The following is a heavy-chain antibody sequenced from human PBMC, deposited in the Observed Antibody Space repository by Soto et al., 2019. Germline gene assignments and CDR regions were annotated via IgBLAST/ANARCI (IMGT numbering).Heavy chain of an antibody. D-gene: IGHD6-19*01. J-gene: IGHJ4*02. Sequence: QVQLVESGGGVVQPGRSLRLSCAASGFTFSSYGMHWVRQAPGKGLEWVAVIWYDGSNKYYADSAKGRFTISRDNSKNTLYLQMNSLRAEDTAVYYCARESSPKYYFDYWGQGTLVTVSS. CDR2: IWYDGSNK. V-gene: IGHV3-33*01. CDR1: GFTFSSYG. CDR3: ARESSPKYYFDY.